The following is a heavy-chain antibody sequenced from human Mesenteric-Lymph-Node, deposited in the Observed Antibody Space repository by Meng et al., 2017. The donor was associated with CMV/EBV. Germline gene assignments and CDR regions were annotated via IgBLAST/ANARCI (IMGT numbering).Heavy chain of an antibody. J-gene: IGHJ4*02. Sequence: GGSLRPSCAASGFTFSSYWMHWVRQAPGKGLVWVSRINSDGSSTSYADSVKGRFTISRDNAKNTLYLQMNSLRAEDTAVYYCACAKYSSSSGDYWGQGTLVTVSS. CDR3: ACAKYSSSSGDY. CDR2: INSDGSST. D-gene: IGHD6-6*01. CDR1: GFTFSSYW. V-gene: IGHV3-74*01.